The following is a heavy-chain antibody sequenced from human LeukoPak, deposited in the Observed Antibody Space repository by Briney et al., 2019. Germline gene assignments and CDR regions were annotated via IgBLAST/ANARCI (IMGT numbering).Heavy chain of an antibody. D-gene: IGHD3-9*01. CDR3: AREADYDILTGYFGYFDY. V-gene: IGHV3-53*04. CDR2: IYSGGST. J-gene: IGHJ4*02. CDR1: GFTVSSNY. Sequence: PGGSLRLSCAASGFTVSSNYMSWVRQAPGKGREWVSVIYSGGSTYYADSVKGRFTISRHNSKNTLYLQMNSLRAEDTAVYYCAREADYDILTGYFGYFDYWGQGTLVTVSS.